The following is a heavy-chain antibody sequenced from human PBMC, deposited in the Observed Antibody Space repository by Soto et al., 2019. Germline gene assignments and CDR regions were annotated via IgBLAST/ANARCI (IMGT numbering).Heavy chain of an antibody. J-gene: IGHJ4*02. CDR1: RNSFSAYS. D-gene: IGHD6-19*01. V-gene: IGHV1-2*02. CDR3: AREASAVISLDH. Sequence: XAVKGAFKAARNSFSAYSVDWVRQAPGQGLEWVGWFNPNSGDTIYAQKFQGRVTLTRDTSIGTAYMELYSLTSDDKAVYYCAREASAVISLDHWGPGTLVTVS. CDR2: FNPNSGDT.